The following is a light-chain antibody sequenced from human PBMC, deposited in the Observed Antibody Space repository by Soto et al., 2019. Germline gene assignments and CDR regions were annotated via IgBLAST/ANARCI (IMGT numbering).Light chain of an antibody. V-gene: IGLV1-44*01. CDR1: SSNNGSNT. Sequence: QPVLTQPPSASGTPGQRVTISCSGSSSNNGSNTVNWYQQLPGTAPKLLIHANNQRPSGVPDRFSGSKSGTSASLAISWLQSEEADYYCAAWDDSLNGYVFGTGTKVTVL. J-gene: IGLJ1*01. CDR2: ANN. CDR3: AAWDDSLNGYV.